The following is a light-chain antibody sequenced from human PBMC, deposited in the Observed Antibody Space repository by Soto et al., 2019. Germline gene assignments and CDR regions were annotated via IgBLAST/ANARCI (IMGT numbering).Light chain of an antibody. CDR3: QRGDT. Sequence: EIVFTQSPATLSLSPGERATLSCRASQSVSSNLAWYQQKPGQAPRLLIYDASNRATGIPARFSGSGSGTDFTLTISRLEPEDFAVYYCQRGDTFGQGTRLEIK. J-gene: IGKJ5*01. V-gene: IGKV3-11*01. CDR2: DAS. CDR1: QSVSSN.